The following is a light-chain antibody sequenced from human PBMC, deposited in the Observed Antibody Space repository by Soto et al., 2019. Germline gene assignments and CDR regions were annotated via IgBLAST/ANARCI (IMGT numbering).Light chain of an antibody. V-gene: IGKV3-20*01. J-gene: IGKJ1*01. CDR3: QQYGSSPRT. CDR1: QSVSSTY. CDR2: GAS. Sequence: EIVMTQSPATLSVSPGEGATVSCRASQSVSSTYLAWYQQKPGQAPRLLIYGASSRATGIPDRFSGSGSGTDFTLTISRLEPEDFAVYYCQQYGSSPRTFGQGTKVDIK.